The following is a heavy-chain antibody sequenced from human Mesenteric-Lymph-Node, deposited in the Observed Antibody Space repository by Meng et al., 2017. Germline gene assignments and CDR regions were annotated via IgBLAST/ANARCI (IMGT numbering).Heavy chain of an antibody. D-gene: IGHD1-1*01. J-gene: IGHJ4*02. V-gene: IGHV4-38-2*02. CDR1: GYSISSGYY. Sequence: SETLSLTCTVSGYSISSGYYWGWNRQPPGKGLEWIGSIYHRGSTYYHPSLKSRVTISVDTSKNQFSLRLNSMTAADTAVYYCARVELRGNDRDSVGLDHWGQGTPVTVSS. CDR3: ARVELRGNDRDSVGLDH. CDR2: IYHRGST.